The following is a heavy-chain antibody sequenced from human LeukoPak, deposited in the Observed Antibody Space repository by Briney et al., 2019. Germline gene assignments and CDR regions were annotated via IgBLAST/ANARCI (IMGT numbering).Heavy chain of an antibody. CDR3: ARGFRSSSSAAFDI. CDR1: GGSITNLDY. D-gene: IGHD6-6*01. CDR2: IYTSGST. Sequence: PSETLSLTCTVSGGSITNLDYWTWIRQPAGKGLEWIGRIYTSGSTNYNPSLKSRVTMSVDTSKNQFSLKLSSVTAADTAVYYCARGFRSSSSAAFDIWGRGTMVTVSS. J-gene: IGHJ3*02. V-gene: IGHV4-4*07.